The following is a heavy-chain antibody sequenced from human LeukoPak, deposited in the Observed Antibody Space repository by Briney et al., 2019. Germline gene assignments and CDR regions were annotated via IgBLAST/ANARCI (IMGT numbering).Heavy chain of an antibody. D-gene: IGHD1-26*01. CDR3: TRVRSGTYYSRFDS. Sequence: PGGSLRLSCAASGFTFNTFWMTWVRQAPGKGLEWVANIKVDGTEKFYVDSVKRRFTISRDNAKSSLFLQMKSLRAEDTAVYYCTRVRSGTYYSRFDSWGQGTLVTVSS. J-gene: IGHJ4*02. V-gene: IGHV3-7*01. CDR1: GFTFNTFW. CDR2: IKVDGTEK.